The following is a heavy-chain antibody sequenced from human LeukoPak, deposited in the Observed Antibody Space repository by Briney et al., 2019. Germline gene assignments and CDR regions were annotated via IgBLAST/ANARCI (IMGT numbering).Heavy chain of an antibody. CDR2: INQGGSEK. CDR1: GFIFRNYW. D-gene: IGHD2-2*01. J-gene: IGHJ4*02. CDR3: ARLAVPPGNRGWYYEQ. Sequence: GGSLRLSCAASGFIFRNYWMSWVRQGPGEGPEWVANINQGGSEKYYVDSVKGRFTISRDNAKNSLDLQMNRLRVEDTAIYYCARLAVPPGNRGWYYEQWGQGTLVTVSS. V-gene: IGHV3-7*03.